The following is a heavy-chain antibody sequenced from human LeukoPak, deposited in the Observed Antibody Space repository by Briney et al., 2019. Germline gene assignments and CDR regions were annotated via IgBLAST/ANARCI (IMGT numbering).Heavy chain of an antibody. V-gene: IGHV3-33*06. CDR3: AKDIWYSSGWFDY. CDR1: GFTFSSYG. J-gene: IGHJ4*02. Sequence: PGRSLRLSCAASGFTFSSYGMHWVRQAPGKGLEWVAVIWYDGSNKYYADSVKGRFTISRDNSKNTLYLQMNSPRAEDTAVYYCAKDIWYSSGWFDYWGQGTLVTVSS. CDR2: IWYDGSNK. D-gene: IGHD6-19*01.